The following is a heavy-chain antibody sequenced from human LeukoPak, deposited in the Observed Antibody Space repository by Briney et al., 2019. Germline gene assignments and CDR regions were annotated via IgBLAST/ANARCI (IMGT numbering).Heavy chain of an antibody. CDR2: ISAYNGNT. D-gene: IGHD5-18*01. CDR3: ARHKDSYGWSGAFDI. CDR1: GYTFTSYG. V-gene: IGHV1-18*01. J-gene: IGHJ3*02. Sequence: EASVKVSCKASGYTFTSYGISWVRQAPGQGLEWMGWISAYNGNTNYAQKLQGRVTMTTDTSTSTAYMELRSLRSDDTAVYYCARHKDSYGWSGAFDIWGQGTMVTVSS.